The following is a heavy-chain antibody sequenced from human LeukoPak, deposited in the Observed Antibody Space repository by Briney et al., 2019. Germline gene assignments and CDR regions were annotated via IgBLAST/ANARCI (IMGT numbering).Heavy chain of an antibody. J-gene: IGHJ4*02. CDR2: IYSDNT. CDR3: ARRAGAYSHPYDY. V-gene: IGHV3-53*01. Sequence: GGSLRLSCAASGFTLEPYWMFWVRQAPGKGLEWVSFIYSDNTHYSDSVKGRFTISRDNSKNTLYLQMNSLRAEDTAVYYCARRAGAYSHPYDYWGQGTLVTVSS. CDR1: GFTLEPYW. D-gene: IGHD4/OR15-4a*01.